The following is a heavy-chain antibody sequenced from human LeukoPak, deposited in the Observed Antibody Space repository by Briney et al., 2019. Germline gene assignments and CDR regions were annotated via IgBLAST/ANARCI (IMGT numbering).Heavy chain of an antibody. Sequence: SETLSLTCAVYGGSFSGYYWSWIRQPPGKGLEWIGEINHSGSTNYNPSLKSRVTISVDTSKNQFSLKLSSVTAADAAVYYCARVLEGSSGQHWYFDLWGRGTLVTVSS. J-gene: IGHJ2*01. CDR2: INHSGST. CDR1: GGSFSGYY. V-gene: IGHV4-34*01. D-gene: IGHD6-19*01. CDR3: ARVLEGSSGQHWYFDL.